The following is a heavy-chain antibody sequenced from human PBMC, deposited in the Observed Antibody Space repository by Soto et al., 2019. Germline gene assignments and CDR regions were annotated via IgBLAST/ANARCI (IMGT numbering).Heavy chain of an antibody. CDR2: INAGYGNT. J-gene: IGHJ4*02. CDR3: ARGGLAGFPPGS. V-gene: IGHV1-3*01. CDR1: GYTFTSYA. Sequence: QVQLVQSGAEVKKPGASVKVSCKASGYTFTSYAIHWVRQAPGQRLEWMGWINAGYGNTKYSQKFQGRVTITRDTSASTAYMELSSLRSEDTAVYYCARGGLAGFPPGSWGQGTLVTVSS. D-gene: IGHD2-21*01.